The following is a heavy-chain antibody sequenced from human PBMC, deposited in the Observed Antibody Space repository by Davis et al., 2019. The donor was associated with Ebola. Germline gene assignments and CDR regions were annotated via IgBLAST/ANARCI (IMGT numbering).Heavy chain of an antibody. CDR3: ARWPTVVTPGVGYYYYGMDV. J-gene: IGHJ6*02. CDR1: GGTFSSYA. CDR2: IIPILGIA. D-gene: IGHD4-23*01. Sequence: SVKVSCKASGGTFSSYAISWVRQAPGQGLEWMGRIIPILGIANYAQKFQGRVTITADKSTSTAYMELSSLRSEDTAVYYCARWPTVVTPGVGYYYYGMDVWGQGTTVTVSS. V-gene: IGHV1-69*04.